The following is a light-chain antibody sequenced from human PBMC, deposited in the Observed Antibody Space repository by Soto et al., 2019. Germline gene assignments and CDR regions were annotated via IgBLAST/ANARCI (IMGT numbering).Light chain of an antibody. CDR2: DVT. J-gene: IGLJ2*01. CDR3: SSYTGSSTPVV. V-gene: IGLV2-14*01. Sequence: QSALTQPASVSGSPGQSITISCTGTSSDVGGYNYVSWYRQHPGFVPKLIIYDVTNRPSGVSSRFSGSKSGNTAYLTISGLQAEDEADYYCSSYTGSSTPVVFGGGTKLTVL. CDR1: SSDVGGYNY.